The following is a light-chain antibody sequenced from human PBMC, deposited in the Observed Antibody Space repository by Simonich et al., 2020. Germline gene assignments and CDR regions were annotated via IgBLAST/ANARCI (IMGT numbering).Light chain of an antibody. CDR1: QVISSY. V-gene: IGKV1-8*01. CDR2: AAS. CDR3: QQYYSYSWT. J-gene: IGKJ1*01. Sequence: AIRMTQSPYSLSASTGDRVPITCRASQVISSYFAWYQQKPGKAPKLLIYAASTLQSGVPSRFSCSGSGTDFTLTISCLQSEDFATYYCQQYYSYSWTFGQGTKVEIK.